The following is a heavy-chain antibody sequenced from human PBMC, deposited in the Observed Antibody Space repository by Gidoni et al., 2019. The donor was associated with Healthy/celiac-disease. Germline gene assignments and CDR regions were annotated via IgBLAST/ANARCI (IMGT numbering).Heavy chain of an antibody. D-gene: IGHD1-26*01. V-gene: IGHV3-11*06. CDR1: FTFSDYY. CDR2: ISSSSSYT. CDR3: ARDRTEGGTRWFDP. J-gene: IGHJ5*02. Sequence: FTFSDYYMSWIRHAPGKGLEWVSYISSSSSYTNYADSVKGRFTISRDNAKNSLYLQMNSLRAEDTAVYYCARDRTEGGTRWFDPWGQGTMVTVYS.